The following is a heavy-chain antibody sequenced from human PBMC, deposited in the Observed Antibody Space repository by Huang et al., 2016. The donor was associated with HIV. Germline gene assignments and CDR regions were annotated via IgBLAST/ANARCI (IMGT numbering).Heavy chain of an antibody. Sequence: QVQLQQWGAELLKPSETLSLTCAVSGGSFSGHYWTWIRQPPGRGLEWIGEIRESGSTTYNPSLKSRVTISGDTSQSQFSLKLNSVTAADTAIYYCARMFKYDSGGYWGNDAFDIWGQGTMVTVSS. D-gene: IGHD3-22*01. J-gene: IGHJ3*02. V-gene: IGHV4-34*02. CDR2: IRESGST. CDR3: ARMFKYDSGGYWGNDAFDI. CDR1: GGSFSGHY.